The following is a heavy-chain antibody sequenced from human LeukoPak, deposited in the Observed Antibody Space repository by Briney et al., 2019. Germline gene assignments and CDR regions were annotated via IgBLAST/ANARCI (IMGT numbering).Heavy chain of an antibody. Sequence: PGGSLRLSCAASGFTFTNYPMSWVRQAPGKGLEWVSRIIDSGRTYYADFVKGRFTISRDNSKNTLYLQMNSLRAEDTAVYYCAKRRAVTDTGGFDVWGQGTMVTVSS. CDR3: AKRRAVTDTGGFDV. CDR1: GFTFTNYP. V-gene: IGHV3-23*01. J-gene: IGHJ3*01. D-gene: IGHD6-19*01. CDR2: IIDSGRT.